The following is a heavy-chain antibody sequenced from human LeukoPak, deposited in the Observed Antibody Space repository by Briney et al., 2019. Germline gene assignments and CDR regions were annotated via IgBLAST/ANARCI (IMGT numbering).Heavy chain of an antibody. CDR1: GGSINSGNYF. V-gene: IGHV4-61*02. CDR3: ARDAGRHGFDY. J-gene: IGHJ4*02. Sequence: PSQTLSLTCTVSGGSINSGNYFWTWIRQPAGKGLEYVGRMCFSGATTYNPSLKRRVSLSVDTSKHQFSLNLTSVTAADSAIYYCARDAGRHGFDYWGQGILVTVSS. CDR2: MCFSGAT.